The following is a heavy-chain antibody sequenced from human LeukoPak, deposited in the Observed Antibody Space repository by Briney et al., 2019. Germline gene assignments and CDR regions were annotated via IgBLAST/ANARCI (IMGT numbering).Heavy chain of an antibody. V-gene: IGHV5-51*01. Sequence: GESLKISCKGSGYIFTRDWIAWVRQKTGKGLEWMGIIYPGDSDTRYSPSSQGHVTISADKSISTAYLQWSSLKASDTAMYFCARGSFSYGPGGDWGQGTLVTVSS. D-gene: IGHD3-16*01. CDR2: IYPGDSDT. CDR3: ARGSFSYGPGGD. J-gene: IGHJ4*02. CDR1: GYIFTRDW.